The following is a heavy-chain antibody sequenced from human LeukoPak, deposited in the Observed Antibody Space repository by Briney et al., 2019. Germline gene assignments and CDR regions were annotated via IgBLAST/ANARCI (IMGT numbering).Heavy chain of an antibody. CDR2: INSDGSST. Sequence: SGGSLRLSCAASGFTFSSYWMHWARQAPGKGLVWVSRINSDGSSTSYADSVKGRFTISRDNAKNTLYLQMNSLRAEDTAVYYCARGRDYYYMDVWGKGTTVTVSS. J-gene: IGHJ6*03. V-gene: IGHV3-74*01. CDR3: ARGRDYYYMDV. CDR1: GFTFSSYW.